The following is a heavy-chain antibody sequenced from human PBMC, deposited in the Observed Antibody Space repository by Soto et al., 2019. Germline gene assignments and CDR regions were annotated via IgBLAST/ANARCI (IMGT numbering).Heavy chain of an antibody. CDR2: ISGSGGST. D-gene: IGHD2-21*02. V-gene: IGHV3-23*01. CDR3: ASTPGDRTRAHWFDP. Sequence: GGSLRLSCAASGFTFSSYAMSWVRQAPGKGLEWVSAISGSGGSTYYADSVKGRFTISRDNSKNTLYLQMNSLRAEDTAVYYCASTPGDRTRAHWFDPWGQGTLVTVSS. J-gene: IGHJ5*02. CDR1: GFTFSSYA.